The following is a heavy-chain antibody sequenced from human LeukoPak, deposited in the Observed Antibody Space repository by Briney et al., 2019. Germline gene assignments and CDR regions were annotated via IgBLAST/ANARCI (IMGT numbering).Heavy chain of an antibody. CDR2: INPNSGGT. J-gene: IGHJ4*02. V-gene: IGHV1-2*02. CDR1: GYTFTGYY. D-gene: IGHD6-6*01. CDR3: ARERIAARGFDY. Sequence: ASVKVSCKASGYTFTGYYMHWVRQAPGQGLEWMGWINPNSGGTNYAQKFQGRVTMTRDTSISTAYMELSRLRSDDTAEYYCARERIAARGFDYWGQGTLVTVSS.